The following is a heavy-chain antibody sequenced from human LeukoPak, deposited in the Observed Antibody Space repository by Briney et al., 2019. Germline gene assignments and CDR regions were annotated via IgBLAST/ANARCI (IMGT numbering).Heavy chain of an antibody. Sequence: ASVKVSSKASGYTFTSYGISWVRQAPGQGLEWMGWISAYNGNTNYAQKLQGRVTMTTDTSTSTAYMELRSLRSDDTAVYYCARELYYYDSSGYLLWGQGTLVTVSS. CDR2: ISAYNGNT. D-gene: IGHD3-22*01. J-gene: IGHJ4*02. CDR1: GYTFTSYG. CDR3: ARELYYYDSSGYLL. V-gene: IGHV1-18*01.